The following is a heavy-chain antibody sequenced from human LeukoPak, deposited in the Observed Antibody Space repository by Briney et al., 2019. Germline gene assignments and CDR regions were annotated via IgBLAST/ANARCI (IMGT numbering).Heavy chain of an antibody. V-gene: IGHV3-30*18. D-gene: IGHD6-6*01. CDR1: GFTFSSYG. J-gene: IGHJ4*02. CDR3: AKDSVAARSSWGFGGSYYFDY. CDR2: ISYDGSNK. Sequence: GGSLRLSCAASGFTFSSYGMHWVRQAPGKGLEWVAVISYDGSNKYYADSVKGRFTISRDNSKNTLYLQMNSLRAEDTAVYYCAKDSVAARSSWGFGGSYYFDYWGQGTLVTVSS.